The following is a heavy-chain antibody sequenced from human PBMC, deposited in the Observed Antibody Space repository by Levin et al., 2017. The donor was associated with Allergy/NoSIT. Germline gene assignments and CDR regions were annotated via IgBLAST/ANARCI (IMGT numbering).Heavy chain of an antibody. CDR2: ISGSGGST. V-gene: IGHV3-23*01. D-gene: IGHD6-19*01. J-gene: IGHJ2*01. CDR1: GFTFSSYA. CDR3: AKAGIAVAVDGSRYFDL. Sequence: GESLKISCAASGFTFSSYAMSWVRQAPGKGLEWVSAISGSGGSTYYADSVKGRFTISRDNSKNTLYLQMNSLRAEDTAVYYCAKAGIAVAVDGSRYFDLWGRGTLVTVSS.